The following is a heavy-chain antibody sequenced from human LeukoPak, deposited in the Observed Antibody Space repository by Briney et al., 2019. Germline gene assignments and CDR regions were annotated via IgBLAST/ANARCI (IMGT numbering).Heavy chain of an antibody. V-gene: IGHV3-23*01. CDR1: GFTFSSYG. CDR2: IISGGST. J-gene: IGHJ4*02. Sequence: GGSLRLSCAASGFTFSSYGMSWVRQAPGKGLEWVSGIISGGSTYYADSVKGRFTISRDNSKNTLYLQMDSLRAEDTAVYYCAKALGSALVRGVMDYWGQGTPVTVSS. CDR3: AKALGSALVRGVMDY. D-gene: IGHD3-10*01.